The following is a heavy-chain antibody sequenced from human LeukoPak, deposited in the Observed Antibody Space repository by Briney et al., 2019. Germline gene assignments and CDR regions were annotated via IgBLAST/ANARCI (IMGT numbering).Heavy chain of an antibody. CDR3: ARDSSNYYFGPIDY. D-gene: IGHD3-22*01. V-gene: IGHV1-2*02. J-gene: IGHJ4*02. CDR1: GYTFTDYY. CDR2: INPDTSGT. Sequence: GASVKVSCKASGYTFTDYYFHWVRQAPGQGLEWMGWINPDTSGTNYAQKFQGRVTMTRDTSISTAYMELSSLRSDDTAVYHCARDSSNYYFGPIDYWGQGSLVTVSS.